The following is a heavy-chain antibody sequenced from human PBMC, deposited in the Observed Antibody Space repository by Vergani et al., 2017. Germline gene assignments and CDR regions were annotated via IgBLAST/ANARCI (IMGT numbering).Heavy chain of an antibody. CDR3: GGLYSDSSGYYGDY. D-gene: IGHD3-22*01. Sequence: QVQLQESGPGLVKPSETLSLTCTVSGGSISSYYWSWIRQPPGKGLEWIGYIYYSGSTNYNPCLKSRVTISVDTSKNQFSLKLSSVTAADTAVYYCGGLYSDSSGYYGDYWGQGTLVTVSS. CDR2: IYYSGST. CDR1: GGSISSYY. J-gene: IGHJ4*02. V-gene: IGHV4-59*01.